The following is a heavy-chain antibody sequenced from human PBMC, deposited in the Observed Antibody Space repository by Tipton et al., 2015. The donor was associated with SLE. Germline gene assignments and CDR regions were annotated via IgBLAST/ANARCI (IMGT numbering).Heavy chain of an antibody. J-gene: IGHJ4*02. Sequence: QSGPEVKKPGSSVKVSCKASGGTFSSYAISWVRQAPGQGLEWMGGIIPIFGTANYAQKFQGRVTITTDESTSTAYMEVSSLRSEDTAVYYCARGTERYDFWSGYYFYWGQGTLVTVSS. D-gene: IGHD3-3*01. CDR3: ARGTERYDFWSGYYFY. CDR1: GGTFSSYA. V-gene: IGHV1-69*05. CDR2: IIPIFGTA.